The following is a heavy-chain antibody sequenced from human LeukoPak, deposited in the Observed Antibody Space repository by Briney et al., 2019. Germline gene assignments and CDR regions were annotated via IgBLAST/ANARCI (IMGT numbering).Heavy chain of an antibody. CDR2: IRSKANSYAT. J-gene: IGHJ4*02. CDR3: TTGSTLDY. Sequence: SGGSLRLSCAASGFTFSGSAMHWVRQASGKGLEWVGRIRSKANSYATAYAASVKGRFIISRDDSKNTAYLQMNSLKTEDTTVYYCTTGSTLDYWGQGTLVTVSS. D-gene: IGHD1-1*01. CDR1: GFTFSGSA. V-gene: IGHV3-73*01.